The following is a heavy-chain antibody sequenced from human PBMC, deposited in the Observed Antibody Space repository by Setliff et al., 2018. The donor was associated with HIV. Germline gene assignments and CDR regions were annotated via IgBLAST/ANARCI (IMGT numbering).Heavy chain of an antibody. CDR1: GFTFTSSD. V-gene: IGHV1-58*02. CDR3: AASKYYYDSSGSADDAFDI. J-gene: IGHJ3*02. D-gene: IGHD3-22*01. CDR2: IVVGSGNT. Sequence: SVKVSCKASGFTFTSSDMQWVRQARGQRLEWIGWIVVGSGNTNYAKKFQERVTITRDMSTSTAYMELSSLRSEDTAVYYCAASKYYYDSSGSADDAFDIWGQGTMVTVSS.